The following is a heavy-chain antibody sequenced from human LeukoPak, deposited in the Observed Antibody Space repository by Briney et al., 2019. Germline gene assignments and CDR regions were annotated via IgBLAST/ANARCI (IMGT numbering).Heavy chain of an antibody. D-gene: IGHD1-26*01. V-gene: IGHV4-34*01. Sequence: SETLSLTCAVYGGSFSGYYWSWIRQPPGKGLEWIGEINHSGSTNYNPSLKSRVTISVDTSKNQFSLKLSSVTAADTAVYYCARDRGSRIIDYWGQGTLVTVSS. J-gene: IGHJ4*02. CDR3: ARDRGSRIIDY. CDR2: INHSGST. CDR1: GGSFSGYY.